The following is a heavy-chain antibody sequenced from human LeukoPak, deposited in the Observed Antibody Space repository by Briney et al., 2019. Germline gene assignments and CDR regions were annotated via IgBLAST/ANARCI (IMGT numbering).Heavy chain of an antibody. CDR1: GFIFSSYA. J-gene: IGHJ4*02. Sequence: GGSLRLSCAASGFIFSSYAMSWVRQAPGKGLAWVSAISGSGGGTYYADSVKGRFTISRDNSKNTLYLQMNSLRAEDTAVYYCATRGAYSSSWSLHYWGQRTLVTVSS. V-gene: IGHV3-23*01. D-gene: IGHD6-13*01. CDR3: ATRGAYSSSWSLHY. CDR2: ISGSGGGT.